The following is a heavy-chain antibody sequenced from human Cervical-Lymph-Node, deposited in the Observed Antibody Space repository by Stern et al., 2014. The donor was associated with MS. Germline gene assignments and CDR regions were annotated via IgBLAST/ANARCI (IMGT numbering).Heavy chain of an antibody. Sequence: VQLVESGAEVKKPGASVKVSCKASGYTFTSYYMHWVRQAPGQGLEWMGIINPSGGSTSYAQKFQGRVTMTRDTSTSTVYMELSSLRSEDTAVYYCARQRRHSSSWYNAYYYGMDVWGQGTTVTVSS. D-gene: IGHD6-13*01. J-gene: IGHJ6*02. CDR3: ARQRRHSSSWYNAYYYGMDV. CDR1: GYTFTSYY. V-gene: IGHV1-46*01. CDR2: INPSGGST.